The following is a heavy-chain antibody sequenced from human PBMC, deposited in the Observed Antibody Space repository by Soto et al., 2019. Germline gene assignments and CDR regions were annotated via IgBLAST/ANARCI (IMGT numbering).Heavy chain of an antibody. V-gene: IGHV4-59*06. D-gene: IGHD1-1*01. CDR3: ARDLWVEPELYYYGMDV. CDR2: IFYSGTT. CDR1: ADSMTSHY. J-gene: IGHJ6*02. Sequence: SETLSLTCNVSADSMTSHYWSWIRQPAGKGLEWIGHIFYSGTTYYNPSLKSRLTISVDTSKNHFSLRLTSVTAADTAVYYCARDLWVEPELYYYGMDVWGQGTTVTVSS.